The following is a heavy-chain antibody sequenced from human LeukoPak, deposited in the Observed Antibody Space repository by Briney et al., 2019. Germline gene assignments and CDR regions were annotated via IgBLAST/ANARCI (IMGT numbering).Heavy chain of an antibody. CDR3: ARARPPAPYSSGWFDY. Sequence: ASVKVSCKASGYTFTIYCISWVRQAPAQGLEWVGWISAYNGNTNYTQKLQGRLTMTTDTPTSTAYMELRSLRSDATAVYSCARARPPAPYSSGWFDYWGQGTLVTVSS. CDR2: ISAYNGNT. D-gene: IGHD6-19*01. CDR1: GYTFTIYC. J-gene: IGHJ4*02. V-gene: IGHV1-18*01.